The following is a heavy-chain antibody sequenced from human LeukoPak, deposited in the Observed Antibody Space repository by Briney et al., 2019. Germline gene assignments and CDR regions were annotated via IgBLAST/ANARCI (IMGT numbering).Heavy chain of an antibody. CDR1: GFTFSDYY. CDR3: ARADRIAVMDY. Sequence: PGGSLRLSCAASGFTFSDYYMSWIRQAPGKGLEWVSYISSSGSTIYYADSVKGRFTISRDNSKNTLYLQMNSLRAEDTAVYYCARADRIAVMDYWGQGTLVTVSS. CDR2: ISSSGSTI. V-gene: IGHV3-11*04. J-gene: IGHJ4*02. D-gene: IGHD6-19*01.